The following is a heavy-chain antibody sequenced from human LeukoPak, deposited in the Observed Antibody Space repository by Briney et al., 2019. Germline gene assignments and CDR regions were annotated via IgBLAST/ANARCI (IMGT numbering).Heavy chain of an antibody. D-gene: IGHD6-19*01. Sequence: PSETLSLTCNVSGGSVSSGGYNWNWIRQPPGTGLEWIGHVSYSGSTNYNPSLKSRVTISLDTSKNQFSLKLSSVTAADTAVYFCARDPKSAVGYYYYGMEVWGQGTTVTVSS. CDR3: ARDPKSAVGYYYYGMEV. CDR1: GGSVSSGGYN. V-gene: IGHV4-61*08. CDR2: VSYSGST. J-gene: IGHJ6*02.